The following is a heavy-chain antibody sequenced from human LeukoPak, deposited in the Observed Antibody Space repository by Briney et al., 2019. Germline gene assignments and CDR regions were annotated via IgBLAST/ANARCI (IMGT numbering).Heavy chain of an antibody. Sequence: GGSLRLSCAASGFTFSNYGMHWVRQAPGKGLEWVALLWYDGANKNYADSVKGRFTISRDNSKNTVYLQMTSLRAEDTALYYCARDPSGSWNDVGTFDSWGQGTLVSVSS. CDR3: ARDPSGSWNDVGTFDS. V-gene: IGHV3-33*01. CDR1: GFTFSNYG. J-gene: IGHJ4*02. CDR2: LWYDGANK. D-gene: IGHD1-1*01.